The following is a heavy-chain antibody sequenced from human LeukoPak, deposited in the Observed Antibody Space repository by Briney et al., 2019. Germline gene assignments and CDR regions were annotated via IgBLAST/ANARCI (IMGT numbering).Heavy chain of an antibody. D-gene: IGHD4-17*01. CDR1: GGSISSSSYY. V-gene: IGHV4-39*07. J-gene: IGHJ4*02. Sequence: SETLSLTCTVSGGSISSSSYYWGWIRQPPGKGLEWIGSIYYSGSTYYNPSLKSRVTISVDTSKNQFSLKLSSVTAADTAVYYCARDPGTTVTEGDGDYWGQGTLVTVSS. CDR3: ARDPGTTVTEGDGDY. CDR2: IYYSGST.